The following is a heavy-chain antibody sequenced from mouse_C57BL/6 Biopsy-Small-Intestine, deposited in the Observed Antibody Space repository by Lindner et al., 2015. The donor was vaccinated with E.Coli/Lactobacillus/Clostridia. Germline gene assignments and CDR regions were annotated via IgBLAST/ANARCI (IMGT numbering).Heavy chain of an antibody. Sequence: VQLQESGPELVKPGASVKISCKTSGYSFTGYYMNWVKQSPEKSLEWIGEINPSAGGTIHNQKFKGKATMTVGKSSSTAYMELKSLTSEDSAVYYCARPFEHGNSYKAWFAYWGQGTLVTVS. D-gene: IGHD1-1*01. V-gene: IGHV1-42*01. CDR1: GYSFTGYY. CDR3: ARPFEHGNSYKAWFAY. J-gene: IGHJ3*01. CDR2: INPSAGGT.